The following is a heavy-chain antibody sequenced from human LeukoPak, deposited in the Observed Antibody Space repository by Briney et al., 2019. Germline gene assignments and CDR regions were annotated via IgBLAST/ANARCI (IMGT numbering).Heavy chain of an antibody. J-gene: IGHJ4*02. CDR1: GYTFTDYY. D-gene: IGHD6-19*01. Sequence: GASVKVSCKASGYTFTDYYIHWGRQAPEEGLEWRGWINGNSGATLSAQRFQGRVTMTRDISTNTVYMEVSSLRSDDTAMYYCARQGEHHRSGWSWAYWGQGTLVIVSS. CDR2: INGNSGAT. V-gene: IGHV1-2*02. CDR3: ARQGEHHRSGWSWAY.